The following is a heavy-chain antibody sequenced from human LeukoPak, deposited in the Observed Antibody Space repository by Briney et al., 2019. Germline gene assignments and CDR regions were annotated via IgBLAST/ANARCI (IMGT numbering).Heavy chain of an antibody. CDR3: ARGGYDSSGYYYFDY. CDR2: MNPNSGNT. Sequence: GASVEVSCKASGYTFTSYDINWVRQATGQGLEWMGWMNPNSGNTGYAQKFQGRVTMTRNTSISTAYMELSSLRSEGTAVYYCARGGYDSSGYYYFDYWGQGTLVTVSS. V-gene: IGHV1-8*01. J-gene: IGHJ4*02. CDR1: GYTFTSYD. D-gene: IGHD3-22*01.